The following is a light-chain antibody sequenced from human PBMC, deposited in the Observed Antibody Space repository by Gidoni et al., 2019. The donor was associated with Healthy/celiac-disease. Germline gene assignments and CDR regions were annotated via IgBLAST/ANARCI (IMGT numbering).Light chain of an antibody. CDR1: QDISNY. J-gene: IGKJ4*01. Sequence: DIQMTQSPSSLPASVGDRVTITCQASQDISNYSYWYQQKPGKAPKLLIYNASSLETGVPSRFSGSGSGTDFTFTISSLQPEDIATYYCQQYDSHPLTFGGGTKVEIK. CDR3: QQYDSHPLT. V-gene: IGKV1-33*01. CDR2: NAS.